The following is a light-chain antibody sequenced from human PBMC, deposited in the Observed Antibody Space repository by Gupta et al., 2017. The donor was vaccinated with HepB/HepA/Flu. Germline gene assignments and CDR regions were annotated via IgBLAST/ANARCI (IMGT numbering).Light chain of an antibody. CDR2: GAS. V-gene: IGKV3-20*01. J-gene: IGKJ4*01. CDR1: QSVSSSY. Sequence: DIVLTQSPGTLSLSPGERATLSCRASQSVSSSYLAWYQQKPGQAPRLLIFGASSRATGIPDRFSGSGSETEFTLTISRLEPEDFAVYYCHQYGSSLLSFGGGTKMDIK. CDR3: HQYGSSLLS.